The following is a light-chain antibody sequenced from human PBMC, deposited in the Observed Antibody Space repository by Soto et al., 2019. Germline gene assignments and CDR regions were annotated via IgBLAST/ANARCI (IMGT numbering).Light chain of an antibody. J-gene: IGKJ1*01. CDR3: QQDNNLSWT. CDR2: GAS. V-gene: IGKV3D-7*01. CDR1: HSVSSSY. Sequence: EIVMTQSPATLSVSPGERATLSCRASHSVSSSYLAWYQQKPGQAPRLLLYGASARATAIPARFSGCGSGTDFTLTISSLQPEDFAVDYCQQDNNLSWTFGQGTKVDIK.